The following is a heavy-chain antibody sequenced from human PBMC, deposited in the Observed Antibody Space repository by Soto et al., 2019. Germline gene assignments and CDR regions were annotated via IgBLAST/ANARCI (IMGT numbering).Heavy chain of an antibody. CDR1: GCPIRGGGHY. CDR3: AKCITALGPIDY. CDR2: IHYSGRT. J-gene: IGHJ4*02. D-gene: IGHD6-6*01. V-gene: IGHV4-31*03. Sequence: PSETLFLTCRVPGCPIRGGGHYWAWIRQLPGKGLEWIGYIHYSGRTYYNPSLKSRLIISVDTSKNQFSLKLNSVTAADTAMYYCAKCITALGPIDYWGQGTLVTVSS.